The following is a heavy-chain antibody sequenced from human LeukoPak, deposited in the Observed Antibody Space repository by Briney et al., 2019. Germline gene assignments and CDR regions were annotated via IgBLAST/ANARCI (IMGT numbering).Heavy chain of an antibody. CDR1: GGSINSGNYY. CDR2: IDTSGTT. D-gene: IGHD3-10*01. J-gene: IGHJ6*03. CDR3: ARSGAIESDMDV. Sequence: PSETLSLTCTVSGGSINSGNYYWSWIRQPAGKGPEWIGRIDTSGTTSYNPSLKSRVTISVDTSKNQFSLKLSSVTAADTAVYYCARSGAIESDMDVWGKGTTVTVSS. V-gene: IGHV4-61*02.